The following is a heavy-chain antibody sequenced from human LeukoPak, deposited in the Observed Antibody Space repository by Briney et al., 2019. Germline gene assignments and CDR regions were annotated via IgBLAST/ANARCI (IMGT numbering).Heavy chain of an antibody. Sequence: SETLSLTCTVSGDSISSSRFYWGWIRQPPGKGLGWLGYIYYSGSTYYNPSLRSRVTISLDTSNNQFSLKLNSVTAADTAVYFCARAGWIQGSYFDYWGQGTLVTVSS. CDR2: IYYSGST. CDR3: ARAGWIQGSYFDY. CDR1: GDSISSSRFY. D-gene: IGHD5-18*01. J-gene: IGHJ4*02. V-gene: IGHV4-39*07.